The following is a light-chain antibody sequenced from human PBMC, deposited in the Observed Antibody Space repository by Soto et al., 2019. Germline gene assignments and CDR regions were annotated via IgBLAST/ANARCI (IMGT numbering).Light chain of an antibody. Sequence: VVMTQSPATLSVSPGERATLSCRASQTVLTNLAWYQQKPGQAPRLLIYAASATATGIPARFSGSGSGTECTLIISSLQTEDFELYYCQQYNHWPRRFGQGTKVDIK. CDR1: QTVLTN. V-gene: IGKV3-15*01. CDR2: AAS. J-gene: IGKJ1*01. CDR3: QQYNHWPRR.